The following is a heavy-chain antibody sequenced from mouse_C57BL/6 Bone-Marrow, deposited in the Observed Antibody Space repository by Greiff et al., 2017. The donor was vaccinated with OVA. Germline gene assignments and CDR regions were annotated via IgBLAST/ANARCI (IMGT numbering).Heavy chain of an antibody. CDR3: ARDGSCRYAMDY. J-gene: IGHJ4*01. Sequence: VQGVESGAELVRPGTSVKVSCKASGYAFTNYLIEWVKQRPGQGLEWIGVINPGSGGTNYNEKFKGKATLTADKSSSTAYMQLSSLTSEDSAVYFCARDGSCRYAMDYWGQGTSVTVSS. CDR1: GYAFTNYL. V-gene: IGHV1-54*01. D-gene: IGHD1-1*01. CDR2: INPGSGGT.